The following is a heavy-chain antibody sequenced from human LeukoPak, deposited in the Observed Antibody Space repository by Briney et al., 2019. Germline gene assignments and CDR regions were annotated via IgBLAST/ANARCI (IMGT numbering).Heavy chain of an antibody. CDR3: AREIAVAGSYYFDY. CDR2: IYYSGST. V-gene: IGHV4-30-4*01. J-gene: IGHJ4*02. CDR1: GGSISSGDYY. Sequence: SQTLSLTCTVSGGSISSGDYYWSWIRQPPGKGLEWIGYIYYSGSTYYNPSLKSRVTISVDTSKSQFSLKLSSVTAADTAVYYCAREIAVAGSYYFDYWGQGTLVTVSS. D-gene: IGHD6-19*01.